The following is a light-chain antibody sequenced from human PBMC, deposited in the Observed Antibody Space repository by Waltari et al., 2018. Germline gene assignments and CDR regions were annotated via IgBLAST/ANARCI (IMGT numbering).Light chain of an antibody. Sequence: QSALTQPASVSGSPGQSITIPCPGTSRDVGYSKPSSWYQQHPGKAPKLMIYAVSKRPSGVSDRFSGSKSGDMASLTISGLQPEDEAEYFCSSYAGSSKGVFGGGTKVTVL. V-gene: IGLV2-23*02. CDR3: SSYAGSSKGV. CDR2: AVS. J-gene: IGLJ2*01. CDR1: SRDVGYSKP.